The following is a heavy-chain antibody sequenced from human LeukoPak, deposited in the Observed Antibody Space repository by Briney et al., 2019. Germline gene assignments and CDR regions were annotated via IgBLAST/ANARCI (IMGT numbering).Heavy chain of an antibody. CDR1: GFNFSEHA. CDR3: SSQPHYYDSRDYLDY. CDR2: IRNQEYDGTT. J-gene: IGHJ4*02. D-gene: IGHD3-22*01. V-gene: IGHV3-49*04. Sequence: SLRLSCTTSGFNFSEHALSWVRQAPGKGLEWVGFIRNQEYDGTTEYAASVKGRFFMSRDDSKSVAFLQMNSLKIEDTAIYYCSSQPHYYDSRDYLDYWGQGTLVTVPS.